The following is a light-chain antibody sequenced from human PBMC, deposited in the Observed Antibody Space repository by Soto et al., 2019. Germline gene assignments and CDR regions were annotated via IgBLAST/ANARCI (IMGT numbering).Light chain of an antibody. CDR3: NSYTSSSTLPYV. CDR2: DVS. Sequence: QSVLTQPASVSGSPGQSITISRTGTSSDVGGYNYVSWYQQHPGKAPKVMIYDVSKRPSGVSNRFSGSKSGNTASLSISGLQAEDEADYYCNSYTSSSTLPYVFGTGTKVTVL. V-gene: IGLV2-14*01. J-gene: IGLJ1*01. CDR1: SSDVGGYNY.